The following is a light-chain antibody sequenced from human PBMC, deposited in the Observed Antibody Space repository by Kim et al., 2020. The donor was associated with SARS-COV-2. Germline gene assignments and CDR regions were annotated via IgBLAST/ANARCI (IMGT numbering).Light chain of an antibody. J-gene: IGLJ2*01. Sequence: VALGQTVRITCQGDSLRSYYASWYQQQPGQAPVLVIYGKNNQPSGIPDRFSGSSSGNTASLTITGAQAEDEADYYCDARDSSGNRLFGGGTQLTVL. CDR2: GKN. V-gene: IGLV3-19*01. CDR1: SLRSYY. CDR3: DARDSSGNRL.